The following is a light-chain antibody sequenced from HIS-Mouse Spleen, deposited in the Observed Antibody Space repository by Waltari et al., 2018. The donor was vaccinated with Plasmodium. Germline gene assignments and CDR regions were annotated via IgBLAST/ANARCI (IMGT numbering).Light chain of an antibody. J-gene: IGLJ2*01. CDR2: YKSDSDK. CDR3: MIWHSSAVV. CDR1: SGLNAGTSR. Sequence: QAVLTQPSSLSASPGASASLHCTLRSGLNAGTSRLYWYKQKPGSPPQYLLRYKSDSDKQQGSGVPSRFSGSKDASANAGILLISGLQSEDEADYYCMIWHSSAVVFGGGTKLTVL. V-gene: IGLV5-45*03.